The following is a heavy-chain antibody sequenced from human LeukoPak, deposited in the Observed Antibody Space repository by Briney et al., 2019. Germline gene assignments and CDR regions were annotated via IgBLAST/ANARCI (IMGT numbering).Heavy chain of an antibody. V-gene: IGHV4-4*07. D-gene: IGHD2-15*01. CDR3: ARDLGYCSGGSCSNNWFDP. CDR2: IYTSGST. J-gene: IGHJ5*02. Sequence: SETLSLTCTVSGGSISSYYWSWIRQPAGKGLEWIRRIYTSGSTNYNPSLKSRVTMSVDTSKNQFSLKLSSVTAADTAVYFCARDLGYCSGGSCSNNWFDPWGQGTLVTVSS. CDR1: GGSISSYY.